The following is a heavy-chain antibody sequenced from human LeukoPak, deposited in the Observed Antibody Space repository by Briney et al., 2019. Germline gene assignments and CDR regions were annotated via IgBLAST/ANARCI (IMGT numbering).Heavy chain of an antibody. D-gene: IGHD5-12*01. V-gene: IGHV3-23*01. Sequence: GGSLRLSCAASGFTFSSYEMNWVRQAPGKGLEWVSAISGSGGSTYYADSVKGRFTISRDNSKNTLYLQMNSLRAEDTAVYYCAKPLDDYSGYGFDYWGQGTLVTVSS. CDR1: GFTFSSYE. CDR2: ISGSGGST. J-gene: IGHJ4*02. CDR3: AKPLDDYSGYGFDY.